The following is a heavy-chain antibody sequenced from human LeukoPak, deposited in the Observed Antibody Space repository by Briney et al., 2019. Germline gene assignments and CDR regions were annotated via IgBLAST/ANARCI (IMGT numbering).Heavy chain of an antibody. D-gene: IGHD1-14*01. CDR3: ARNRVSFDF. J-gene: IGHJ4*02. V-gene: IGHV4-59*08. CDR1: GGSISRYY. Sequence: PSETLSLTCTVSGGSISRYYWSWIRQPPGKGLEWIGYNYYSGSPNYNPSLKSRVTLSVDTSKNQFSLKLNYADTPDTALNYLARNRVSFDFGGQGTVVSVSS. CDR2: NYYSGSP.